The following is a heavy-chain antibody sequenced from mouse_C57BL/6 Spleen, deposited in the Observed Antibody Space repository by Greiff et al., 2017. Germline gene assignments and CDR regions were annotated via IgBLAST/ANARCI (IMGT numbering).Heavy chain of an antibody. CDR3: ARQWYYGSSPYWYFDV. V-gene: IGHV5-17*01. CDR1: GFTFSDYG. J-gene: IGHJ1*03. Sequence: DVMLVESGGGLVKPGGSLKLSCAASGFTFSDYGMHWVRQAPEKGLEWVAYISSGSSTIYYADTVKGRFTISRDNAKNTLFLQMTSLRSEDTAMYYCARQWYYGSSPYWYFDVWGTGTTVTVSS. D-gene: IGHD1-1*01. CDR2: ISSGSSTI.